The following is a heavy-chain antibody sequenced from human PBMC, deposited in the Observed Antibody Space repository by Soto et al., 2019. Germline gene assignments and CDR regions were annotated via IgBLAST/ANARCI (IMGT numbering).Heavy chain of an antibody. CDR1: GGSISSSSYY. CDR2: IYYSGST. V-gene: IGHV4-39*01. Sequence: ASETLSLTCTVSGGSISSSSYYWGWIRQPPGKGLEWIGSIYYSGSTYYNPSLKSRVTISVDTSKNQFSLKLSSVTAADTAVYYCATLPMERIAVALAWSARPTNWFDPWGQGTLVTVSS. CDR3: ATLPMERIAVALAWSARPTNWFDP. J-gene: IGHJ5*02. D-gene: IGHD6-19*01.